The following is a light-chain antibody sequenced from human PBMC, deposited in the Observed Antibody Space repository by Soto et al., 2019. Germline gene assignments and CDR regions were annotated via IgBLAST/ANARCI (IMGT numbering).Light chain of an antibody. CDR2: EVS. CDR3: SSYTTYGTLDV. V-gene: IGLV2-14*01. Sequence: QSALTQPASVSGSPVQSITISCTGTSSDVGAYNYVSWYQQHPGKAPKLMIYEVSNRPSGVSNRFSGSKSGNTASLTISGLQAEDEADYYCSSYTTYGTLDVFGTGTKLTAL. CDR1: SSDVGAYNY. J-gene: IGLJ1*01.